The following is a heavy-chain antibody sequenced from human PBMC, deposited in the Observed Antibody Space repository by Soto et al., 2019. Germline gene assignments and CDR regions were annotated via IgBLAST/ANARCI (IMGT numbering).Heavy chain of an antibody. CDR1: GGTFSTYT. CDR3: AGDPNSHYYYSHAFSDP. D-gene: IGHD3-22*01. CDR2: IIPIIGII. Sequence: QVQLVQSGAEVKKPGSSVKVSCKASGGTFSTYTITWVRQAPGQGLEWMGRIIPIIGIINYTQKFQGSVTISAEKFTGTASWDVTRLRSVHMAVYYCAGDPNSHYYYSHAFSDPLGKGILVPVYS. V-gene: IGHV1-69*08. J-gene: IGHJ5*02.